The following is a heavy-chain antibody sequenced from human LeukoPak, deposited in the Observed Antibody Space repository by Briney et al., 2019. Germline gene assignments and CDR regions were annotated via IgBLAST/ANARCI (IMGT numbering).Heavy chain of an antibody. CDR3: AHRNSDYRAFDI. D-gene: IGHD4-11*01. Sequence: SGPALVKPTQTLTLTCTFSGFSLSTSGMYVGWIRQPPGKALEWLALIYWNDDKRYSPSLKSRLTITKDTSKNQVVLTMTNMDPVDTATYYCAHRNSDYRAFDIWGQGTMVTVSS. J-gene: IGHJ3*02. V-gene: IGHV2-5*01. CDR2: IYWNDDK. CDR1: GFSLSTSGMY.